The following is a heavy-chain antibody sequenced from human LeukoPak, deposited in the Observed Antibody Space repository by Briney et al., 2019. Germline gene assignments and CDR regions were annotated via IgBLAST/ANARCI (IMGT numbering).Heavy chain of an antibody. Sequence: ASVNVSFKASDYTFTSYGISWVRQAPGQGLEWMGWVSTYNGNTNYAQKLQGRVTMTTDTSTSTAYMELRGLRSDDTAVYYCARGPYCSGGTCYSQYYDYWGQGTLVIVSS. CDR2: VSTYNGNT. J-gene: IGHJ4*02. CDR1: DYTFTSYG. V-gene: IGHV1-18*01. D-gene: IGHD2-15*01. CDR3: ARGPYCSGGTCYSQYYDY.